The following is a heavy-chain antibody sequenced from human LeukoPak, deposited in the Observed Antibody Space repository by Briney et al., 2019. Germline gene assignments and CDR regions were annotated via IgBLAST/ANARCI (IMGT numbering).Heavy chain of an antibody. CDR1: GFTFDDYA. CDR3: AKVVPERGLTEVGATLAFDI. Sequence: GGSLRLSCAASGFTFDDYAMHWVRQAPGKGLEWVSGISWNSGSIGYADSVKGRFTISRDNAKNSLYLQMNSLRAEDTALYYCAKVVPERGLTEVGATLAFDIWGQGTMVTVSS. CDR2: ISWNSGSI. V-gene: IGHV3-9*01. J-gene: IGHJ3*02. D-gene: IGHD1-26*01.